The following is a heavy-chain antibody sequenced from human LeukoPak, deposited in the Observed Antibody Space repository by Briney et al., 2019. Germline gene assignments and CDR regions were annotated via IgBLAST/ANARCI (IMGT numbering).Heavy chain of an antibody. J-gene: IGHJ4*02. V-gene: IGHV1-18*01. Sequence: ASVKVSCKASGYTFTSYGISWVRQAPGQGLEWMGWISAYNGNTNYAQKLQGRVTMTTDTSTSTAYMELRSLRSDGTAVYYCARDRAETYYDFWSGYYPLDYWGQGTLVTVSS. D-gene: IGHD3-3*01. CDR2: ISAYNGNT. CDR3: ARDRAETYYDFWSGYYPLDY. CDR1: GYTFTSYG.